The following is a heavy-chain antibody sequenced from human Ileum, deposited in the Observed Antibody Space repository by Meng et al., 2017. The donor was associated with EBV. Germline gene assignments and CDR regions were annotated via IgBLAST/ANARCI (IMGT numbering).Heavy chain of an antibody. Sequence: QVQLVQAGAEVKKPGASVKVSCKASGYTFTNYDISWVRQATGQGLEWMGWMNPKTGTAHYAQKFQGRVSMTRDTSITTAYMELSSLTSEDTAVYYCVRTLERGDYWGQGTLVTVPS. CDR1: GYTFTNYD. V-gene: IGHV1-8*01. D-gene: IGHD5-24*01. CDR3: VRTLERGDY. J-gene: IGHJ4*02. CDR2: MNPKTGTA.